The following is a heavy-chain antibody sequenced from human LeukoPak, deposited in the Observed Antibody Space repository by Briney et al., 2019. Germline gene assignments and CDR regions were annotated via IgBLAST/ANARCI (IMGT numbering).Heavy chain of an antibody. V-gene: IGHV1-2*02. D-gene: IGHD3-10*01. CDR3: ASTPMVRGVSPSLDY. CDR1: GYTFTGYY. CDR2: INPNSGGT. Sequence: GASVKVSCKASGYTFTGYYMHWVRQAPGQGLEWMGWINPNSGGTNYAQKFQGRVTMTRDTSISTAYMELSRLRSDDTAVYYCASTPMVRGVSPSLDYWGQGTLVTVSS. J-gene: IGHJ4*02.